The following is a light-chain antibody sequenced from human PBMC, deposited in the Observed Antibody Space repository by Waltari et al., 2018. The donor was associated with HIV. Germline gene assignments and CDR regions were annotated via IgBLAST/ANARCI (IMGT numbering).Light chain of an antibody. Sequence: QSVLTQPPSASGTPGQRVTISCSGSNFNIGSNYVYWYQHVPGAAPKLLIYRNDQRPAGVPHRFCGSKSCTSASLAISGLRSEDEADYYCAAWDDSLSGFYVLGTGTKVTVL. V-gene: IGLV1-47*01. CDR1: NFNIGSNY. CDR3: AAWDDSLSGFYV. CDR2: RND. J-gene: IGLJ1*01.